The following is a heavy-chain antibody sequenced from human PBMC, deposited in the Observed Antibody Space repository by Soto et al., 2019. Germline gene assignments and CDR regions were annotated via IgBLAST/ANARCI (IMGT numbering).Heavy chain of an antibody. J-gene: IGHJ6*02. CDR2: ICPGDSDT. CDR3: AASIFYYGMDV. Sequence: PGESLKISCKGSGYTFTNYWIGWVRQMPGKGLEWMGIICPGDSDTKYNPSFQGQVTISADKSITTTYLRWTSLKASDTAIYYCAASIFYYGMDVWGQGTTVTVSS. V-gene: IGHV5-51*01. CDR1: GYTFTNYW.